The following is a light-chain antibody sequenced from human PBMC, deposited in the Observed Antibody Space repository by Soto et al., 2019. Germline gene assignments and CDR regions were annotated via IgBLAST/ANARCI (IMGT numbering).Light chain of an antibody. CDR1: QSVASN. CDR2: GAS. V-gene: IGKV3-15*01. J-gene: IGKJ1*01. CDR3: QQYNNWPWT. Sequence: EIVMTQSPATLSVSPGERATLSCRASQSVASNLAWYQQKPGQAPRLLIYGASTSATGIPARFSGSGSGTEFTLTISSLQAVDFAVYSCQQYNNWPWTFGPGTTVDVK.